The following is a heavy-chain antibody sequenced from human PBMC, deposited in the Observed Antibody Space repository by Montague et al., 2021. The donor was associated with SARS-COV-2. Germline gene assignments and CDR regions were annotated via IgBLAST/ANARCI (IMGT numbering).Heavy chain of an antibody. V-gene: IGHV2-70*01. Sequence: PALVKPTQTLTLTRTFSGFSLSTSGMCVSWIRQPPGKALEWLALIDWHADKYYSTSLKTRLTISKDTSKNQVVLTMTNMDPVDTATYYCARVTTVTYPYYYYYYGMDVWGQGTMVTVSS. D-gene: IGHD4-11*01. J-gene: IGHJ6*02. CDR1: GFSLSTSGMC. CDR2: IDWHADK. CDR3: ARVTTVTYPYYYYYYGMDV.